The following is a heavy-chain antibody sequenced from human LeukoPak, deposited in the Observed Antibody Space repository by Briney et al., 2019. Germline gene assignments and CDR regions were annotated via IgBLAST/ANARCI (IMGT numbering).Heavy chain of an antibody. CDR1: GFTFSSFE. Sequence: GGSLRLSCAASGFTFSSFELNWVRQAPGKGLEWVSYISSSSSTIYYADSVKGRFTISRDNAKNSLYLQINSLRAEDTAVYYCARDPYHFWSGSYYYYMDVWGKGTTVTVSS. D-gene: IGHD3-3*01. CDR2: ISSSSSTI. V-gene: IGHV3-48*03. CDR3: ARDPYHFWSGSYYYYMDV. J-gene: IGHJ6*03.